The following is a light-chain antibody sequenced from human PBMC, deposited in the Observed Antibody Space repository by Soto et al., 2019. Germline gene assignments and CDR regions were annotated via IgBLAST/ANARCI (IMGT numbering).Light chain of an antibody. Sequence: EVGLTQSPGTLSLSPGERATLSCRASESVSSTYFAWYQQKPGQAPRLLIYATSSRATGIPDRFSGSGSGTDFTLTISRLEPEDFAVYYCQQYGRTPYTFGRGTRLEIK. V-gene: IGKV3-20*01. CDR1: ESVSSTY. CDR2: ATS. J-gene: IGKJ2*01. CDR3: QQYGRTPYT.